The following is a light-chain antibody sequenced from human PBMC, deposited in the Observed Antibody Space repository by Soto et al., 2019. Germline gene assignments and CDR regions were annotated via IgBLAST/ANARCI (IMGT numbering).Light chain of an antibody. V-gene: IGLV1-40*01. Sequence: QSALTQPPSVSGAPGQRVTTSCTGSSSNIGATYDVQWYQQLPGTAPKLLIYGNSNRPSGVPDRFSGSKSGTSASLAITGLLADDEADYYCQSYDSSLSAHYVFGSGTKVT. CDR2: GNS. CDR3: QSYDSSLSAHYV. CDR1: SSNIGATYD. J-gene: IGLJ1*01.